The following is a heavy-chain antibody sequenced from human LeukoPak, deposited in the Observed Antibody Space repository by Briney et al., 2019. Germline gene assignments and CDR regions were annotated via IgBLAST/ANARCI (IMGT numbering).Heavy chain of an antibody. J-gene: IGHJ6*04. CDR3: ARDGSPYGSGSYFHYYYYGMDV. V-gene: IGHV4-38-2*02. CDR2: IYHSGST. Sequence: SGTLSLTCAVSGYSISSGYYWGWIRQPPGKGLEWIGSIYHSGSTYYNPSLKSRVTISVDTSKNQFSLKLSSVTAADTAVYYCARDGSPYGSGSYFHYYYYGMDVWGKGTTVTVSS. D-gene: IGHD3-10*01. CDR1: GYSISSGYY.